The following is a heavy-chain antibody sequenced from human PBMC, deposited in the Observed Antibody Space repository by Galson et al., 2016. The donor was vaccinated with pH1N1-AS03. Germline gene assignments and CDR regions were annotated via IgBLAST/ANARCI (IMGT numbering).Heavy chain of an antibody. J-gene: IGHJ5*02. CDR1: EFSLTTSGVG. Sequence: PALVKPTQTLTLTCTFSEFSLTTSGVGVAWIRQPPGKALEWLALIYWDDDKRYSPSLKNRLTITKDSFRNKVVLSMTNMGPVDTAIYYWSHCLSQVEGTVRFDPWGQGNLVTVSS. V-gene: IGHV2-5*02. CDR3: SHCLSQVEGTVRFDP. D-gene: IGHD2-8*02. CDR2: IYWDDDK.